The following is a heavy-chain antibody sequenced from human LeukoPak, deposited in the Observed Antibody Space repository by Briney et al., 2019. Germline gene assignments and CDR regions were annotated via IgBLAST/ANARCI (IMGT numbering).Heavy chain of an antibody. CDR2: INPNSGGT. D-gene: IGHD6-13*01. CDR1: GYTFTGYY. Sequence: VASVKVSCKASGYTFTGYYMHWVRQAPGQGLEWMGWINPNSGGTNYAQKFQGRVTMTRDTSISTAYMELSRLRSDDTAVYYCARDSSSWYFHYYGMDVWGQGTTVTVSS. V-gene: IGHV1-2*02. CDR3: ARDSSSWYFHYYGMDV. J-gene: IGHJ6*02.